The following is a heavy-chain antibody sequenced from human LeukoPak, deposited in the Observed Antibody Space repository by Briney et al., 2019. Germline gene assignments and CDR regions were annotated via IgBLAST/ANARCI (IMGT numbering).Heavy chain of an antibody. D-gene: IGHD3-22*01. Sequence: ASVKVSCKASRYTFTGYYMHWVRQAPGQGLEWMGRINPNSGGTNYAQKFQGRVTMTRDTSISTAYMELSRLRSDDTAVYYCAREALGYYDSSGYYAPDDAFDIWGQGTMVTVSS. J-gene: IGHJ3*02. CDR1: RYTFTGYY. V-gene: IGHV1-2*06. CDR3: AREALGYYDSSGYYAPDDAFDI. CDR2: INPNSGGT.